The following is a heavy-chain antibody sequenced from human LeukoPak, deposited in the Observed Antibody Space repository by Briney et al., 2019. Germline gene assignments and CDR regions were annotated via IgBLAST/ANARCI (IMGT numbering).Heavy chain of an antibody. CDR1: GGTFSSYA. D-gene: IGHD6-6*01. CDR2: IIPIFGTA. V-gene: IGHV1-69*05. J-gene: IGHJ6*03. CDR3: ARGTRRRGSSSSRIYYYYYYMDV. Sequence: GASVKVSCKASGGTFSSYAISWVRRAPGQGLEWMGGIIPIFGTANYAQKFQGRVTITTDESTSTAYMELSSLRSEDTAVYYCARGTRRRGSSSSRIYYYYYYMDVWGKGTTVTVSS.